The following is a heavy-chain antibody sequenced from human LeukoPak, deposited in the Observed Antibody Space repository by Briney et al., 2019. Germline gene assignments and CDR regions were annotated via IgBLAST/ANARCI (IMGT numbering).Heavy chain of an antibody. J-gene: IGHJ4*02. Sequence: PSVTLSLTCTVSGGSLSRYYWSWIRQPPGKGLEWIGYIYTSGSTNYNPSLKSRVTISVDTSNNHFSLKLSSVAAADTAVYYCASYSSSWYGVYWGQGTLVTVSS. CDR1: GGSLSRYY. D-gene: IGHD6-13*01. V-gene: IGHV4-4*08. CDR2: IYTSGST. CDR3: ASYSSSWYGVY.